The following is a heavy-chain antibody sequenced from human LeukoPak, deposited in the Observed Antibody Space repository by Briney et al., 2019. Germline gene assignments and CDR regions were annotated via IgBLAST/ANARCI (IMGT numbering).Heavy chain of an antibody. J-gene: IGHJ4*02. D-gene: IGHD3-10*01. Sequence: GGSLRLSCAASGFTSSSYSMNWVRQAPGKGLEWVSSISSSSSYIYYADSVKGRFTISRDNAKNSLYLQMNSLRAEDTAVYYCARAGRMGISPYYFDYWGQGTLVTVSS. CDR3: ARAGRMGISPYYFDY. CDR2: ISSSSSYI. CDR1: GFTSSSYS. V-gene: IGHV3-21*01.